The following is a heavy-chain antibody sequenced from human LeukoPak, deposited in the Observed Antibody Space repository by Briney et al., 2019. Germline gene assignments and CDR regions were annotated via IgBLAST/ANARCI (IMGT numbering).Heavy chain of an antibody. CDR3: ARGLGYCSSTSCYGGYFDY. V-gene: IGHV3-21*01. CDR2: ITKSNSYI. J-gene: IGHJ4*02. D-gene: IGHD2-2*01. Sequence: GGSLRLSCAASGFTFSSYSMNWVRQAPGKGVEWVSSITKSNSYIYYADSVKGRFTISRDNAKISLYLQMNSLRAEDTAVYYCARGLGYCSSTSCYGGYFDYWGQGTLVTVSS. CDR1: GFTFSSYS.